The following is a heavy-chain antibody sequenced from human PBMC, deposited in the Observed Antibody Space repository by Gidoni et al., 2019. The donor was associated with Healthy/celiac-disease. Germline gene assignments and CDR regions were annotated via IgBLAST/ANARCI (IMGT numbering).Heavy chain of an antibody. CDR3: ARDLVIDYTPAPDAFDI. J-gene: IGHJ3*02. D-gene: IGHD2-21*01. V-gene: IGHV3-48*01. CDR1: GFTFSSYR. Sequence: EVQLVESGGGLLQPGGSLRLSCAASGFTFSSYRMNWVRQAPGKGLEWVSYISSSSSTIYYADSVKGRFNISRDNAKNSLYLQMNSLRAEDTAVYYCARDLVIDYTPAPDAFDIWGQGTMVTVSS. CDR2: ISSSSSTI.